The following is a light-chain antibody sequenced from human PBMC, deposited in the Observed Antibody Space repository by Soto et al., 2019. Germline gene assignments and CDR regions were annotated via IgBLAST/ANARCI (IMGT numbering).Light chain of an antibody. V-gene: IGLV2-14*03. CDR3: SSYTSSSTRV. CDR1: SSDVGAYDY. Sequence: QSALTQPASVSGSPGQSIAISCTGTSSDVGAYDYVSWYQQHPDEAPKLMIYEVSHRPSGVSNRFSGSKYVNTATLTISGLQAEGEADYYCSSYTSSSTRVFGTGTKVTVL. J-gene: IGLJ1*01. CDR2: EVS.